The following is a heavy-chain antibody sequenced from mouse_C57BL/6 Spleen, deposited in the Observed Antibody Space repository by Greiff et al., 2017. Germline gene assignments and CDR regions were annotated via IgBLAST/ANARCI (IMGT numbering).Heavy chain of an antibody. CDR3: ARRLYYSNYDYAMDY. J-gene: IGHJ4*01. Sequence: VQLQQPGAELVKPGASVKLSCKASGYTFTSYWMHWVKQRPGQGLEWIGMIHPNSGSTNYNEKFKSKATLTVDKSSSTAYMQLSSLTSEDSAVYYCARRLYYSNYDYAMDYWGQGTSVPASS. V-gene: IGHV1-64*01. CDR2: IHPNSGST. D-gene: IGHD2-5*01. CDR1: GYTFTSYW.